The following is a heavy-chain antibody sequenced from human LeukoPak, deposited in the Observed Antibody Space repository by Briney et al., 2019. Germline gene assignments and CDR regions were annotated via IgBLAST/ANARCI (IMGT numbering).Heavy chain of an antibody. CDR1: GFTFSSYA. D-gene: IGHD3-22*01. V-gene: IGHV3-23*01. J-gene: IGHJ4*02. Sequence: GGSLRLSCAASGFTFSSYAMSWVRQAPGKGLEWVSAISGSGGSTYYADSVKGRFTISRDNSKNTLYLQMNSLRAEDTAVYYCATGYYDSSGYHWGQGTLVTVSS. CDR3: ATGYYDSSGYH. CDR2: ISGSGGST.